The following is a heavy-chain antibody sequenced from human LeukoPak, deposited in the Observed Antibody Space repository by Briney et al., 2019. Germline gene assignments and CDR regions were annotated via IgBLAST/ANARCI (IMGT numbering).Heavy chain of an antibody. CDR1: GYSFTNYW. D-gene: IGHD3-22*01. CDR3: ARFVGGSSGYTPGFDY. Sequence: GESLKISCKGSGYSFTNYWIGWVRQMPGKGLEWMGIIYPGDSDTTYSSTFQGQVTISADKSISTAYLQCSSLKASDTAMYYCARFVGGSSGYTPGFDYWGQGTLVTVSS. J-gene: IGHJ4*02. V-gene: IGHV5-51*01. CDR2: IYPGDSDT.